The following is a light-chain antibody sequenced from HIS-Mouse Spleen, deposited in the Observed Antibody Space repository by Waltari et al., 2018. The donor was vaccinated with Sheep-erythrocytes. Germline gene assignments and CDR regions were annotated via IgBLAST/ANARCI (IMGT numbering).Light chain of an antibody. CDR3: CSYAGSYNHV. CDR1: SSDVGGYNY. J-gene: IGLJ1*01. Sequence: QSALTQPRSVSGSPGQSVTISCTGTSSDVGGYNYVSWYQQHPGKAPKLMFYDFSKRPSGVPDRFCGSKSGNPASLTISGLQAEDEADYYCCSYAGSYNHVFATGTKVTVL. CDR2: DFS. V-gene: IGLV2-11*01.